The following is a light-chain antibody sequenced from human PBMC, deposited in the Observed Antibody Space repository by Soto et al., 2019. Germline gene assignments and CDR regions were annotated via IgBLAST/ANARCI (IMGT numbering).Light chain of an antibody. V-gene: IGLV2-14*01. Sequence: QSALTQPASVSGSPGQSITISCTGTSSDVGGYNYVSWYQQHPGKAPKLMIYEVSNRPPGVSNRFSGSKSGNTASLTISGLQAEDEADYYCSSYTSSSTLWVFGGGTKLTV. CDR2: EVS. J-gene: IGLJ3*02. CDR3: SSYTSSSTLWV. CDR1: SSDVGGYNY.